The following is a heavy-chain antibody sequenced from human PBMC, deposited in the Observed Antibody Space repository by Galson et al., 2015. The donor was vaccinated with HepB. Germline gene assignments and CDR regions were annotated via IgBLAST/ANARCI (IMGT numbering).Heavy chain of an antibody. D-gene: IGHD5-18*01. CDR2: IWYDGSNK. Sequence: SLRLSCAASGFTFSSYGMHWVRQAPGKGLEWVAVIWYDGSNKYYADSVKGRFTISRDNSKNTLYLQMNSLRAEDTAVYYCARDTGSTIQLWHRYYYYGMDVWGQGTTVTVSS. CDR1: GFTFSSYG. CDR3: ARDTGSTIQLWHRYYYYGMDV. J-gene: IGHJ6*02. V-gene: IGHV3-33*08.